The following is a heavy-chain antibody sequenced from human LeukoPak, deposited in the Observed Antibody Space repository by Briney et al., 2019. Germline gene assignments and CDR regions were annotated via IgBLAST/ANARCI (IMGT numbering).Heavy chain of an antibody. CDR1: GYTFTSYY. J-gene: IGHJ4*02. Sequence: ASVKVSCKASGYTFTSYYMHWVRQAPGQGLEWMGIINPSGGSTSYAQKFQGRVTMTRDMSTSTVYMELSSLRSEDTAVYYCARALRYYYYDSSGSHRAFDIWGQGTLVTVSS. V-gene: IGHV1-46*01. CDR2: INPSGGST. D-gene: IGHD3-22*01. CDR3: ARALRYYYYDSSGSHRAFDI.